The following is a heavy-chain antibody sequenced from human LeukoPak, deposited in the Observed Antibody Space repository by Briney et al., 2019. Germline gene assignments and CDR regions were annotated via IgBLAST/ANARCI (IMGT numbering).Heavy chain of an antibody. CDR1: GFTFSSYG. J-gene: IGHJ6*03. V-gene: IGHV3-21*01. CDR2: ISSSSSYI. CDR3: ASLRDYYYYYYMDV. Sequence: PGGSLRLSCAASGFTFSSYGMHWVRQAPGKGLEWVSSISSSSSYIYYADSVKGRFTISRDNAKNSLYLQMNSLRAEDTAVYYCASLRDYYYYYYMDVWGKGTTVTVSS.